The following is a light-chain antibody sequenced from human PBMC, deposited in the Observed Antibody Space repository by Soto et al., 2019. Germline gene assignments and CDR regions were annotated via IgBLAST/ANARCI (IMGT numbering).Light chain of an antibody. Sequence: SYELTQPPSVSVSPGQTASITCSGPKSGDKFASWYQQRPGQSPVLVISQDNKRPSGIPERFSGSNSGNTATLTISGTQAVDEADYYCQAWDSGTYVFGPGTKLTVL. CDR1: KSGDKF. J-gene: IGLJ1*01. V-gene: IGLV3-1*01. CDR2: QDN. CDR3: QAWDSGTYV.